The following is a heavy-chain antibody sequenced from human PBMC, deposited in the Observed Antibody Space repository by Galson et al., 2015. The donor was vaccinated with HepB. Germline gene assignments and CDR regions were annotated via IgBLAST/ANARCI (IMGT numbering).Heavy chain of an antibody. CDR3: ARDRGQWPTLGGWFDP. J-gene: IGHJ5*02. CDR1: GFTFSSYA. V-gene: IGHV3-30-3*01. CDR2: ISYDGSNK. Sequence: SLRLSCAASGFTFSSYAMHWVRQAPGKGLEWVAVISYDGSNKYYADSVKGRFTISRDNSKNTLYLQMNSLRAEDTAVYYCARDRGQWPTLGGWFDPWGQGTLVTVSS. D-gene: IGHD6-19*01.